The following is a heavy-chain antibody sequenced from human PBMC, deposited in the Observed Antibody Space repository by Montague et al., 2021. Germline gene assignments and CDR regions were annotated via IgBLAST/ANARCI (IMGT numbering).Heavy chain of an antibody. CDR2: ST. V-gene: IGHV4-34*01. CDR3: ARGPTNNIGMVATRLDY. Sequence: STNYNPSLKSRVTISVDTSNNQFSLKLTSVTAADTAVYYCARGPTNNIGMVATRLDYSGQGTLVTVSS. J-gene: IGHJ4*02. D-gene: IGHD5-12*01.